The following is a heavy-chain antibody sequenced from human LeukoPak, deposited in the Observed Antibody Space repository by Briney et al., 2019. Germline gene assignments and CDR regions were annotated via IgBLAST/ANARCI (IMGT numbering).Heavy chain of an antibody. CDR1: GGTFSSYA. Sequence: ASVKVSCKASGGTFSSYAISWVRQAPGQGLEWMGGIIPIFGTANYAQKFQGRVTITADESTSTAYMELSSLRSEDTAVYYCARAPLTDTLDDYYYYGMDVWGQGTTVTVSS. J-gene: IGHJ6*02. V-gene: IGHV1-69*01. D-gene: IGHD5-18*01. CDR2: IIPIFGTA. CDR3: ARAPLTDTLDDYYYYGMDV.